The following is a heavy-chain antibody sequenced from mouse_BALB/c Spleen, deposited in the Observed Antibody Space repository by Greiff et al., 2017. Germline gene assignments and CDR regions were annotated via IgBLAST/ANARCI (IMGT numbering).Heavy chain of an antibody. CDR2: ISYSGST. Sequence: EVKLQESGPGLVKPSQSLSFTCTVTGYSITSDYAWNWIRQFPGNKLEWMGYISYSGSTSYNPSLKSRISITRDTSKNQFFLQLNSVTTEDTATYYCARGRYDGWFAYWGQGTLVTVSA. D-gene: IGHD2-14*01. CDR3: ARGRYDGWFAY. V-gene: IGHV3-2*02. CDR1: GYSITSDYA. J-gene: IGHJ3*01.